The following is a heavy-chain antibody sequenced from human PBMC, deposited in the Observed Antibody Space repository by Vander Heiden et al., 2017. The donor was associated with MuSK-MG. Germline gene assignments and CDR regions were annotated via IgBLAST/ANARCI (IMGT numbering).Heavy chain of an antibody. D-gene: IGHD6-19*01. CDR3: AKGRYRSVAGTADY. J-gene: IGHJ4*02. CDR2: ISGSAGST. V-gene: IGHV3-23*01. CDR1: GFTFSSYA. Sequence: EVQLLESGGGLVQPGGSLRLSCAASGFTFSSYAMTWVRQAPGKGLEWVSAISGSAGSTYYADSVKGRFTISRDNSKNTLYLQMNSMRAEDTAVYYCAKGRYRSVAGTADYWGQGTLVTVSS.